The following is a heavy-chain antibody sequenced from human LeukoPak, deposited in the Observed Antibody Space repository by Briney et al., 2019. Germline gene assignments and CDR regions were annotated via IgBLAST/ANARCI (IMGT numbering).Heavy chain of an antibody. D-gene: IGHD1-14*01. V-gene: IGHV4-59*01. CDR3: ARCSWSPAEGFYFDF. CDR1: GGSIHTSY. CDR2: IYSTGST. Sequence: PSETLSLTCTVSGGSIHTSYWSWIRQPPGKGLEWIGNIYSTGSTNYNPSLKSRVTISVDTSMSQFSLKVTSVTAADTAVYYCARCSWSPAEGFYFDFWGQGTLVTVSS. J-gene: IGHJ4*02.